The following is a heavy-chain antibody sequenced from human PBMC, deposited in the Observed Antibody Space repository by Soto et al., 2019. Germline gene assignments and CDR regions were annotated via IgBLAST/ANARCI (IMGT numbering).Heavy chain of an antibody. D-gene: IGHD6-13*01. CDR1: GGTFSSYA. Sequence: SVKVSCKASGGTFSSYAISWVRQAPGQGLEWMGGIIPIFGTANYAQEFQGRVTITADESTSTAYMELSSLRSEDTAVYYCARAPSASSWYHDAFDIWGQGTMVTVSS. CDR2: IIPIFGTA. CDR3: ARAPSASSWYHDAFDI. J-gene: IGHJ3*02. V-gene: IGHV1-69*13.